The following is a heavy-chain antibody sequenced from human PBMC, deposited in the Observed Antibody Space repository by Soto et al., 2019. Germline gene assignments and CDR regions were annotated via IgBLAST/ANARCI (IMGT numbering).Heavy chain of an antibody. V-gene: IGHV4-30-2*01. Sequence: SETLSLTCAVSGGSISSGGYSWSWIRQPPGKGLEWIGYIYHSGSTYYNPSLKSRVTISVDRSKNQFSLKLSSVTAADTAVYYCAASEGYSYYYYGMDVWGQGTTVTVSS. D-gene: IGHD5-18*01. CDR3: AASEGYSYYYYGMDV. CDR2: IYHSGST. J-gene: IGHJ6*02. CDR1: GGSISSGGYS.